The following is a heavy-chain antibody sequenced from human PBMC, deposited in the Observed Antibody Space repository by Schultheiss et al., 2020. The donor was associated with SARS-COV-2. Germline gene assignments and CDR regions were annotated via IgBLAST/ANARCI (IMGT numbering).Heavy chain of an antibody. CDR2: ISGSGGST. D-gene: IGHD5-24*01. Sequence: GGSLRLSCAASGFTFSSYAMSWVRQAPGKGLEWVSAISGSGGSTYYADSVKGRFTISRDNSNNTLYLQMNSLRPEDTAVYYCARDPDGYLVYHHGMDVWGQGTTVTVSS. CDR1: GFTFSSYA. CDR3: ARDPDGYLVYHHGMDV. V-gene: IGHV3-23*01. J-gene: IGHJ6*02.